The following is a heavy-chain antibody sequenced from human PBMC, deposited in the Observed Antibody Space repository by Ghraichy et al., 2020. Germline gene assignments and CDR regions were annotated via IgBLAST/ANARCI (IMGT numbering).Heavy chain of an antibody. V-gene: IGHV4-59*08. J-gene: IGHJ4*02. CDR2: IYYSGSP. Sequence: SETLSLTCTVSGGSISSYYWSWIRQPPGKGLEWLGYIYYSGSPNYNPSLKSRVTISVDTSKNQFSLKLSSVTAADTAVYYCASRYYYDSSGYYPPDYWGQGTLVTVSS. CDR1: GGSISSYY. D-gene: IGHD3-22*01. CDR3: ASRYYYDSSGYYPPDY.